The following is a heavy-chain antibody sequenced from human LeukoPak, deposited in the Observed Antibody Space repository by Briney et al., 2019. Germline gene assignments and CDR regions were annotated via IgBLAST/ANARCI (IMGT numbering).Heavy chain of an antibody. CDR3: ARRAPYSYEWSTLDY. CDR2: IYTSENT. J-gene: IGHJ4*02. CDR1: GGSISSYY. V-gene: IGHV4-4*07. Sequence: SETLSLTCTVSGGSISSYYWSWIRQPAGKALEWIGRIYTSENTNYNPSLKSRVTMSVDTSKNQLSLKLSSVTAADTAVYYCARRAPYSYEWSTLDYWGQGTLVTVSS. D-gene: IGHD5-18*01.